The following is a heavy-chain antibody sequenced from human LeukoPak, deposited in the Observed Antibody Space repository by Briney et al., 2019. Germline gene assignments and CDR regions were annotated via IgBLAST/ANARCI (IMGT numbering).Heavy chain of an antibody. V-gene: IGHV3-74*01. CDR1: GFSFSSYW. CDR3: VRDIAMAGEDY. J-gene: IGHJ4*02. Sequence: GGSLRLSCAASGFSFSSYWMHWVRQAPGKGLVWVSRIKGDGSYITYADSVKGRFTISRDDAKNSVFLQMNSLRAEDSAVYYCVRDIAMAGEDYWGQGTLVTVSS. D-gene: IGHD6-19*01. CDR2: IKGDGSYI.